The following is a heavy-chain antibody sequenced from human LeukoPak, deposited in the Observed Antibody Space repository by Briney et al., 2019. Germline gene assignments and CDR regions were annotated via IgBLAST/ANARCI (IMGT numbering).Heavy chain of an antibody. CDR2: ISDSGSST. CDR3: ANINYGSGRPLP. V-gene: IGHV3-23*01. J-gene: IGHJ5*02. Sequence: GGSLRLSCGASGFTFNTYSKHRVRQAPGKGVEWVSAISDSGSSTYYADSVKGRFTISRDNSQNTLYLQMNSLRVEDTAIYYCANINYGSGRPLPWGQGTLVTVSS. CDR1: GFTFNTYS. D-gene: IGHD3-10*01.